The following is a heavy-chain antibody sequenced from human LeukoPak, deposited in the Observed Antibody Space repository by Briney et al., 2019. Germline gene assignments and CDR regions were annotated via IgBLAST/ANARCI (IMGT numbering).Heavy chain of an antibody. D-gene: IGHD3-10*01. V-gene: IGHV4-39*01. CDR2: IYYSGST. CDR1: GGSISSSSYY. CDR3: ATHEVLLWFGELYF. J-gene: IGHJ4*02. Sequence: SETLSLTCTVSGGSISSSSYYWGWIRQPPGEGLEWIGSIYYSGSTYYNPSLKSRVTISVDTSKNQFSLKLSSVTAADTAVYYCATHEVLLWFGELYFWGQGTLVTVSS.